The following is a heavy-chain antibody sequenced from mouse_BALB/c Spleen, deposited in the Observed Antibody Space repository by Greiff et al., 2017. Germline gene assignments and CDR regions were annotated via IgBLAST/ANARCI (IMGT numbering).Heavy chain of an antibody. CDR2: ISDGGSYT. D-gene: IGHD2-3*01. V-gene: IGHV5-4*02. CDR3: ARSDGYYGFAY. CDR1: GFTFSDYY. J-gene: IGHJ3*01. Sequence: DVQLQESGGGLVKPGGSLKLSCAASGFTFSDYYMYWVRQTPEKRLEWVATISDGGSYTYYPDSVKGRFTISRDNAKNNLYLQMSSLKSEDTAMYYCARSDGYYGFAYWGQGTLVTVSA.